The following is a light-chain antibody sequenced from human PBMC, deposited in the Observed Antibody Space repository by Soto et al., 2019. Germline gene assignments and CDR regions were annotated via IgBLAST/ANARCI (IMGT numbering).Light chain of an antibody. Sequence: EIVLTQSPATLSLSPGERATLSCRASQSVSSYLAWYQQKPGQAPRLLIYDASNRATGIPARFSGSGSGTDFTLTISSLEPEDFAVYYCQQRSTLATWTFGQGTKVEIK. J-gene: IGKJ1*01. CDR3: QQRSTLATWT. V-gene: IGKV3-11*01. CDR2: DAS. CDR1: QSVSSY.